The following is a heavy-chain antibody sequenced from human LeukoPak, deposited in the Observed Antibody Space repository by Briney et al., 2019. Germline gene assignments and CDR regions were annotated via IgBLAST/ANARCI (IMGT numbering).Heavy chain of an antibody. CDR2: VTNSGDTT. J-gene: IGHJ5*02. CDR3: AKFLGVSVWYGIIDP. CDR1: GFIFTNHA. Sequence: GGSLRLSCAASGFIFTNHAMSWVRQAPGKGLEWVSTVTNSGDTTYYADSVKGRFTISRDNSKNTLYLQMSNLRAEDTAVYYCAKFLGVSVWYGIIDPWGQGTLVTVSS. V-gene: IGHV3-23*01. D-gene: IGHD3-10*01.